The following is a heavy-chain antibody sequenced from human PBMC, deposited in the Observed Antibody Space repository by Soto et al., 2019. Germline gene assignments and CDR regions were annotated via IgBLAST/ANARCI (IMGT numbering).Heavy chain of an antibody. J-gene: IGHJ6*03. D-gene: IGHD2-15*01. CDR2: INHSGST. Sequence: QVQLQQWGAGLLKPSETLSLTCAVYGGSFSGYYWSWIRQPPGKGLEWIGEINHSGSTNYNPSLKSRVTISVDTSNNQFSLKLSSVTAAATSVYYCARRRGRYSSGGSCYSWAERYYYMDVWGKGTTVTVSS. CDR1: GGSFSGYY. V-gene: IGHV4-34*01. CDR3: ARRRGRYSSGGSCYSWAERYYYMDV.